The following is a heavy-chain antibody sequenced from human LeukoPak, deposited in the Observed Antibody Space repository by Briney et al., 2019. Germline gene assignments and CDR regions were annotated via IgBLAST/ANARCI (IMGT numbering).Heavy chain of an antibody. D-gene: IGHD6-19*01. CDR2: MNPNSGNT. V-gene: IGHV1-8*01. CDR3: ASRSQAGGTGIGY. Sequence: ASVKVSCKASGYTFTSYDINWVRQATGQGLEWMGWMNPNSGNTGSAQKFQGRLTMTRNTSISTAYMELSSLRSEDTAVYYCASRSQAGGTGIGYWGQGTLVTVSS. CDR1: GYTFTSYD. J-gene: IGHJ4*02.